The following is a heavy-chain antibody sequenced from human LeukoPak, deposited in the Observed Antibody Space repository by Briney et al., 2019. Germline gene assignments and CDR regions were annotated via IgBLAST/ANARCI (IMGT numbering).Heavy chain of an antibody. Sequence: ASLKVSCKASGYTFSGYYIHWVRQAPGHGLEWMGWFNTSSGGTNFAQSFQGRVTLTRDTSSSTAHMELSRLRSDDTAVYYCARGDCSVSGCHGGNWFDPWGQGTLVTVSS. V-gene: IGHV1-2*02. CDR3: ARGDCSVSGCHGGNWFDP. D-gene: IGHD2-15*01. J-gene: IGHJ5*02. CDR2: FNTSSGGT. CDR1: GYTFSGYY.